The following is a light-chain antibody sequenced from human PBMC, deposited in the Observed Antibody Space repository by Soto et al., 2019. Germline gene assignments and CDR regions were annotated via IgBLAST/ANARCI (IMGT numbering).Light chain of an antibody. J-gene: IGKJ1*01. CDR3: QQYGSSPSWT. V-gene: IGKV3-20*01. CDR1: QSVSSSY. CDR2: GAS. Sequence: EIVMTQSPATLSVSPVEIVTLSCIASQSVSSSYLAWYQQKPGQAPRLLIYGASSRATVIPDRFSGSGSGTDSTLTISRLEPEDFAVYYCQQYGSSPSWTCGQGTKGDIK.